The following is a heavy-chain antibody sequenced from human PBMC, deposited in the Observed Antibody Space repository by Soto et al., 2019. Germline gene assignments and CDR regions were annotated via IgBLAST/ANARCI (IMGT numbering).Heavy chain of an antibody. J-gene: IGHJ4*02. CDR2: IYYSGST. CDR1: GGSISSGGYY. Sequence: PSETLSLTCTVSGGSISSGGYYWSWIRQHPGKGLEWIGYIYYSGSTYYNPSLKSRVTISVDTSKNQFSLKLSSVSAADTAVYYCARGPSGDKVDYWGQGTLVTVSS. D-gene: IGHD7-27*01. V-gene: IGHV4-30-4*08. CDR3: ARGPSGDKVDY.